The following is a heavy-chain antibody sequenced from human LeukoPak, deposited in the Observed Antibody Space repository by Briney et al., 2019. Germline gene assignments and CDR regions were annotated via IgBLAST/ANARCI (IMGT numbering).Heavy chain of an antibody. CDR3: TKYGDDDTPGLN. J-gene: IGHJ4*02. CDR1: GFSFSSYW. CDR2: IKEDGSDK. Sequence: PGGSLRLSCAASGFSFSSYWMTWIRQAPGKGLEWVANIKEDGSDKYYVDSVKGRFAISRDNARNSLYLQMNSLRAEATAVYYCTKYGDDDTPGLNWGQGTLVTVSS. D-gene: IGHD4-17*01. V-gene: IGHV3-7*02.